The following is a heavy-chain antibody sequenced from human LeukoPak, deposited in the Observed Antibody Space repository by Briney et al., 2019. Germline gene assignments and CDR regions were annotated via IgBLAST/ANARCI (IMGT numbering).Heavy chain of an antibody. D-gene: IGHD6-6*01. J-gene: IGHJ4*02. V-gene: IGHV3-30*18. CDR2: ISYDGSNK. Sequence: GGSLRLSCAASGFTFSSYGMHWVRQAPGKGLEWVAVISYDGSNKYYADSVKGRFTISRDNSKNTLYLQMNSLRAEDTAVYYCAKVPYSSSSDFDYWGQGTLVTVSS. CDR1: GFTFSSYG. CDR3: AKVPYSSSSDFDY.